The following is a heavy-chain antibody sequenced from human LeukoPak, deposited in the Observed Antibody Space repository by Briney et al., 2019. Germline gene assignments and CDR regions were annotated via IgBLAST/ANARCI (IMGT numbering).Heavy chain of an antibody. CDR3: ATRLELLPSPFDY. V-gene: IGHV3-73*01. Sequence: GGSLRLSCAASGFTFSGSDMHWVRQASGKGLEWVGRIRSKANTYATEYAASVEGRLTISRDDSKNTAYLQMNSLKTEDTAVYYCATRLELLPSPFDYWGQGTLVTVSS. CDR2: IRSKANTYAT. J-gene: IGHJ4*02. D-gene: IGHD1-26*01. CDR1: GFTFSGSD.